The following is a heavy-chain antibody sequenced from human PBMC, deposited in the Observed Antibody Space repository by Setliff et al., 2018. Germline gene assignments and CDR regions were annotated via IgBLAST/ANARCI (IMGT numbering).Heavy chain of an antibody. D-gene: IGHD2-2*01. J-gene: IGHJ4*02. CDR2: INPNSGGT. Sequence: ASVKVSCKASGYTFSGYYMHWVRQAPGQGLEWMGRINPNSGGTNYAQKFQGRVTMTRDTSISTAYVELSRLTSDDTAIYYCARSETLYGYCSNTSCYGPDYWGQGTLVTVSS. CDR1: GYTFSGYY. CDR3: ARSETLYGYCSNTSCYGPDY. V-gene: IGHV1-2*06.